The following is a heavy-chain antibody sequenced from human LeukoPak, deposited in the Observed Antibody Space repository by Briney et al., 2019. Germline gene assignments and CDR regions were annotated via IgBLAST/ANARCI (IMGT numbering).Heavy chain of an antibody. CDR2: INWNGGST. J-gene: IGHJ3*02. V-gene: IGHV3-20*04. CDR3: ARVPDYGDYGDAFDI. D-gene: IGHD4-17*01. CDR1: GFTFDDYG. Sequence: GGSLRLSCAASGFTFDDYGMSWVRQAPGKGLEWVSGINWNGGSTGYADSVKGRFTISRDNAKNSLYLQVNSLRAENTALYYCARVPDYGDYGDAFDIWGQGTMVTVSS.